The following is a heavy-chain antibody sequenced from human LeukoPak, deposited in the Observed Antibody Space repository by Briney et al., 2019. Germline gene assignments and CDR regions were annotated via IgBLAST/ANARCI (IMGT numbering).Heavy chain of an antibody. D-gene: IGHD5-12*01. V-gene: IGHV3-48*04. CDR1: GFTFSSYS. CDR3: ARDRVATRLRD. J-gene: IGHJ4*02. Sequence: PGGSLRLSCAASGFTFSSYSMNWVRQAPGKGLEWVSYISSSSSTIYYADSVKGRFTISRDNAKNSLYLQMNSLRAEDTAVYYCARDRVATRLRDWGQGTLVTVSS. CDR2: ISSSSSTI.